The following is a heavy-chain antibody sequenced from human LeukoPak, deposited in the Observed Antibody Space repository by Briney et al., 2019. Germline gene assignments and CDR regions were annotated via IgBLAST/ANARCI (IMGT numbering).Heavy chain of an antibody. D-gene: IGHD5-24*01. V-gene: IGHV3-23*01. CDR2: ISGSGGST. J-gene: IGHJ4*02. Sequence: GGSLRLSCAASGFTFSSYAMSWVRQAPGKGLEWVSAISGSGGSTYHADSVKGRFTVSRDNSKNTLYLQMNSLRAEDTAVYYCARDRKEMATLDYWGQGTLVTVSS. CDR1: GFTFSSYA. CDR3: ARDRKEMATLDY.